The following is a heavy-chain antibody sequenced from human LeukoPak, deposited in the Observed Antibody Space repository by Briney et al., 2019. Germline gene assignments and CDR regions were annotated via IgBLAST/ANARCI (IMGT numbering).Heavy chain of an antibody. CDR2: ISSSSSYI. D-gene: IGHD1-26*01. CDR1: GFTFSSYS. J-gene: IGHJ5*02. Sequence: GGSLRLSCAASGFTFSSYSMNWVRQAPGKGLEWVSSISSSSSYIYYADSVKGRFTISRDNAKNSLYLQMNSLRAEDTAVYYCARRPGGTRFDPWGQGTLVTVSS. V-gene: IGHV3-21*01. CDR3: ARRPGGTRFDP.